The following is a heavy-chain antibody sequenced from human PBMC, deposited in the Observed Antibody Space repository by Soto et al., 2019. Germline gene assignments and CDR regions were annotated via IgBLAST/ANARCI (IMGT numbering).Heavy chain of an antibody. Sequence: PGGSLRLSCAASGFTFSFYAMHWVRQAPGKGLEWVAVISYNGRNKHYVDSVKGRFTISRDNSQDTLYLQMDSLRPDDTAVYYCARQAKIGDRSQFYFDSWGQGTLVTVSS. CDR1: GFTFSFYA. J-gene: IGHJ4*02. D-gene: IGHD3-16*01. CDR2: ISYNGRNK. CDR3: ARQAKIGDRSQFYFDS. V-gene: IGHV3-30*04.